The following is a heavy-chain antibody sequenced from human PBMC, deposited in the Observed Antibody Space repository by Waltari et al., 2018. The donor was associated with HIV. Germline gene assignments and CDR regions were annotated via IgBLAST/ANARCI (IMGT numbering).Heavy chain of an antibody. J-gene: IGHJ2*01. Sequence: EVQLVESGGGLIQPGGSLRLSCAASGFTVSSTYMSWARKAPGKGLEWVSVIYSGGSTYYADSVKGRFTISRDNSKNTLYLQMNSLRAEDTAVYYCARSNGSGRFWYFDLWGRGTLVTVSS. CDR1: GFTVSSTY. V-gene: IGHV3-53*01. CDR2: IYSGGST. D-gene: IGHD3-10*01. CDR3: ARSNGSGRFWYFDL.